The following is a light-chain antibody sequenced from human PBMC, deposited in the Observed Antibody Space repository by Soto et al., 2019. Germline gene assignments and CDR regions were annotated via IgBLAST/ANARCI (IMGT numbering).Light chain of an antibody. J-gene: IGLJ1*01. Sequence: QSAMTQPVSGSGCPGQSITISRTGCRRDVGAYYFVSWYQHNPGTAPKLVLYEVTTRPSGISSRFSGSKCGKTASLTISGLKADDEAYYCCSSYTSTNTPDVFGPGTKVTVL. CDR3: SSYTSTNTPDV. CDR1: RRDVGAYYF. CDR2: EVT. V-gene: IGLV2-14*01.